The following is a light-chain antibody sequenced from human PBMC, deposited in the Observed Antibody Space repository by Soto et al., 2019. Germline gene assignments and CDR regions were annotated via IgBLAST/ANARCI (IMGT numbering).Light chain of an antibody. CDR3: QQYNNWPRT. Sequence: ETVMTQSAATLSVSPGERATLSCGASQSVSSNLAWYQQKPGQAPRLLIYGASTRVTGIPARFSGSGSGTEFTLTISSLQSEDFAVYYCQQYNNWPRTFGQGTKVEIK. CDR2: GAS. V-gene: IGKV3-15*01. J-gene: IGKJ1*01. CDR1: QSVSSN.